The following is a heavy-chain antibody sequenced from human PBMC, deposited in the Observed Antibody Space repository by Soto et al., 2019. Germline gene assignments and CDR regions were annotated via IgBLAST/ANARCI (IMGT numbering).Heavy chain of an antibody. CDR1: GGSFSGYY. CDR2: INHSGST. J-gene: IGHJ2*01. CDR3: ARGRLNCSGGSCYAGDWYF. D-gene: IGHD2-15*01. Sequence: SETLSLTCAVYGGSFSGYYWSWIRQPPGKGLEWIGEINHSGSTNYNPSLKSRVTISVDTSKNQFSLKLSSVTAADTAVYYCARGRLNCSGGSCYAGDWYF. V-gene: IGHV4-34*01.